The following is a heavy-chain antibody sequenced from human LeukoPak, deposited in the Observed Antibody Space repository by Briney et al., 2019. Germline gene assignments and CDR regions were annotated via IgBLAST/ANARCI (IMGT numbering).Heavy chain of an antibody. CDR2: IKQDGSEK. CDR3: ARATGVRYFDY. V-gene: IGHV3-7*04. CDR1: GFTFSNYW. J-gene: IGHJ4*02. Sequence: GGSLRPSCAASGFTFSNYWMSWVRQAPGKGLEWVANIKQDGSEKNFVDSVKGRFTISRDNAKNSLYLQMNSLRAEDTAVYYCARATGVRYFDYWGQGTLVTVSS. D-gene: IGHD7-27*01.